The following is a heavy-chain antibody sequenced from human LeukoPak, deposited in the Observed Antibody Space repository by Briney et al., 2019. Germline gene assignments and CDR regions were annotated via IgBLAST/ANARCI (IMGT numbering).Heavy chain of an antibody. CDR1: GFTLSNCA. J-gene: IGHJ3*02. D-gene: IGHD3-10*01. CDR2: IDTKGTRT. V-gene: IGHV3-NL1*01. CDR3: AKEPSELWFGESHDAFDI. Sequence: GGSLRLSCAASGFTLSNCAMTWVRQAPGKGLEWVSGIDTKGTRTYYADSVKGRFTISRDNSKNTLYLQMNSLRAEDTAVYYCAKEPSELWFGESHDAFDIWGQGTMVTVSS.